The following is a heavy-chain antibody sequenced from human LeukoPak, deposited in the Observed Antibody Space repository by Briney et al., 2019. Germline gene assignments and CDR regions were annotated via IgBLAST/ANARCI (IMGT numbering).Heavy chain of an antibody. Sequence: SETWSLTCTVSGGSISSYYWSWVRQPPGKGLEWIGYIYYSGSTNYNPSLKSRVTISVDTSKNQFSLKLSSVTAADTAVYYCARDTKEHYYGSGSYPDYWGQGTLVTVSS. CDR2: IYYSGST. CDR3: ARDTKEHYYGSGSYPDY. V-gene: IGHV4-59*12. J-gene: IGHJ4*02. CDR1: GGSISSYY. D-gene: IGHD3-10*01.